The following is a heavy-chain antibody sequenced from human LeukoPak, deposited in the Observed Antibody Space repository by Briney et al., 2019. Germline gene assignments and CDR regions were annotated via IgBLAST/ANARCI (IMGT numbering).Heavy chain of an antibody. CDR1: GFTFSSYS. V-gene: IGHV3-21*01. J-gene: IGHJ5*02. CDR2: ISNSGSDI. CDR3: ATDFLHIVVVGAAMADIWFDP. D-gene: IGHD2-15*01. Sequence: GGSLRLSCAASGFTFSSYSMNWVRQAPGKGLEWVSSISNSGSDIYYADSVKGRFTISRDNAKNSLYLQMNSLRAEDTAVYYCATDFLHIVVVGAAMADIWFDPSGQGTLVTASS.